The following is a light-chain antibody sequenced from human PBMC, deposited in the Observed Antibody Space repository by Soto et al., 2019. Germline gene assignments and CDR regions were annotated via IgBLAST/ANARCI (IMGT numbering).Light chain of an antibody. Sequence: AIYMTQSPSSLSASVGERVTITCRASQRIRTDLSWYRQRPGKAPELLISGASTLQSGVPARFSGSGGGTEFTLTISSLQPEDFATYYCLQDYNYPLTFGQGTKV. V-gene: IGKV1-6*01. CDR1: QRIRTD. J-gene: IGKJ1*01. CDR2: GAS. CDR3: LQDYNYPLT.